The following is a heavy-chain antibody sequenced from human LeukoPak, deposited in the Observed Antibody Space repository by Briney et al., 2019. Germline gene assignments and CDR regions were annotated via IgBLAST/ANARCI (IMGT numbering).Heavy chain of an antibody. D-gene: IGHD6-19*01. CDR3: ARLAGVREWLVRGDFDY. CDR1: GYTFTSYD. V-gene: IGHV1-8*01. CDR2: MNPNSGNT. Sequence: ASVKVSCKASGYTFTSYDINWVRQATGQGLEWMGWMNPNSGNTGYAQKFRGRVTMTRNTSISTAYMELSSLRSEDTAVYYCARLAGVREWLVRGDFDYWGQGTLVTVSS. J-gene: IGHJ4*02.